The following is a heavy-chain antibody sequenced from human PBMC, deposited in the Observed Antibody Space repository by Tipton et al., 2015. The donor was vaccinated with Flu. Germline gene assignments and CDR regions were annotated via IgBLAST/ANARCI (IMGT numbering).Heavy chain of an antibody. Sequence: SLRLSCAASGFTFSRYSMNWVRQAPGKGLEWLSYISSSSTEYSADSVKGRFTISRDNAKSSLYLQMSDLRDEDTAVYYCARAAGVNSWYDYYFGMDVWGLGATVTVSS. J-gene: IGHJ6*02. V-gene: IGHV3-48*02. D-gene: IGHD6-13*01. CDR3: ARAAGVNSWYDYYFGMDV. CDR1: GFTFSRYS. CDR2: ISSSSTE.